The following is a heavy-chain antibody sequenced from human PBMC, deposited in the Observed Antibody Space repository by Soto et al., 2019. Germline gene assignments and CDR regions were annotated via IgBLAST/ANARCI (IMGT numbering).Heavy chain of an antibody. V-gene: IGHV1-69*13. CDR2: IIPIFGTA. CDR1: GGTFSSYA. J-gene: IGHJ4*02. D-gene: IGHD3-22*01. Sequence: SVKVSCKASGGTFSSYAISWVRQAPGQGLEWMGGIIPIFGTANYAQKFQGRVTITADESTSTAYMELSSLRSEDTAVYYCARFYYYDSSGPAYYFDYWGQGTLVTVSS. CDR3: ARFYYYDSSGPAYYFDY.